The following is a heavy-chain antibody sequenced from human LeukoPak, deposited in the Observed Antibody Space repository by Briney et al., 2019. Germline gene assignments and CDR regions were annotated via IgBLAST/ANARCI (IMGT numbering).Heavy chain of an antibody. CDR3: PRASVATSYWAFDY. Sequence: SQTLSLTCVISGDRVSSSTVTSNWIRQSPSRGLEWLGRTYYRSKWYNDYAVSVKSRITMNPDTSKNQFSLQLNSVAPEDTAIYYCPRASVATSYWAFDYWGRGTLVSVSS. CDR2: TYYRSKWYN. J-gene: IGHJ4*02. CDR1: GDRVSSSTVT. V-gene: IGHV6-1*01. D-gene: IGHD5-12*01.